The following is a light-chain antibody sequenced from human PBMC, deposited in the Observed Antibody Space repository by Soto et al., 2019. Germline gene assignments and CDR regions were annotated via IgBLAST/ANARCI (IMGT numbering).Light chain of an antibody. CDR1: SSNIGSNT. Sequence: QSVLTQPPSASGTPGQSVTISCSGSSSNIGSNTVNWYQQLPGTAPTLVIYTNNQRPSGVSDRFSGSKSSASASLAISGLQYEDEADYYCAAWDDSPNGLGVFGGGTKLTVL. CDR2: TNN. V-gene: IGLV1-44*01. J-gene: IGLJ3*02. CDR3: AAWDDSPNGLGV.